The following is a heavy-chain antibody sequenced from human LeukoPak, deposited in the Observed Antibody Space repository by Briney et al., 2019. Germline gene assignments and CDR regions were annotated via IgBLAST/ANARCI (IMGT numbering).Heavy chain of an antibody. CDR3: ARGRRKYSSGWPGDWFDP. D-gene: IGHD6-19*01. CDR2: IIPIFGTA. CDR1: GGTFSSYA. J-gene: IGHJ5*02. V-gene: IGHV1-69*05. Sequence: ASVKVSCKASGGTFSSYAISWVRQAPGQGLEWMGGIIPIFGTANYAQKFQGRVTTTTDESTSTAYMELSSLRSEDTAVYYCARGRRKYSSGWPGDWFDPWGQGTLVTVSS.